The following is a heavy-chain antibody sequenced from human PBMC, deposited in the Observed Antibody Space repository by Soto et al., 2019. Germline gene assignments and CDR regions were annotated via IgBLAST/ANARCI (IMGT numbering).Heavy chain of an antibody. V-gene: IGHV4-39*01. CDR3: ARQNPDSSSYGPEWYFDY. CDR2: IYYSGST. J-gene: IGHJ4*02. CDR1: GGSISSSSYY. D-gene: IGHD6-6*01. Sequence: PSETLSLTCTVSGGSISSSSYYWGWIHQPPGKGLEWIGSIYYSGSTYYNPSLKSRVTISVDTSKNQFSLKLSSVTAADTAVYYCARQNPDSSSYGPEWYFDYWGQGTLVTVSS.